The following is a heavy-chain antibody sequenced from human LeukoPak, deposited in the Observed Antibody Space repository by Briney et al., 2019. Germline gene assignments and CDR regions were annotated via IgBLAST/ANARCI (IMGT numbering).Heavy chain of an antibody. D-gene: IGHD3-3*01. J-gene: IGHJ2*01. CDR2: INDSGHA. CDR1: GASFRAYY. V-gene: IGHV4-34*01. CDR3: ASSRDLYHDAFTSYWYFDV. Sequence: SETLSLTSALYGASFRAYYWSWIRQAPGKGLEWIGEINDSGHARYNASLKSRVTMSVDTSKNQFSLKLKSVTAADTAVYYCASSRDLYHDAFTSYWYFDVWGRGSLVTVSS.